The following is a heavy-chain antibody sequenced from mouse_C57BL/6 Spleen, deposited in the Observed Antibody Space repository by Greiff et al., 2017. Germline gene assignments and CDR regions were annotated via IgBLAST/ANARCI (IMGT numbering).Heavy chain of an antibody. D-gene: IGHD2-2*01. CDR1: GYAFSSSW. Sequence: QVQLQQSGPELVKPGASVKISCKASGYAFSSSWMNWVKQRTGKGLEWIGRIYPGDGDTNYNGKFKGKATLTADKSSSTAYMQLSSLTSEDSAVYYCARNYYVYDGYYFDYWGQGTTLTVSS. J-gene: IGHJ2*01. V-gene: IGHV1-82*01. CDR2: IYPGDGDT. CDR3: ARNYYVYDGYYFDY.